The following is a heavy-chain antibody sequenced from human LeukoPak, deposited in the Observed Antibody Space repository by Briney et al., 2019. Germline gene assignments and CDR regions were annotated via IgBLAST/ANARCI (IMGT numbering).Heavy chain of an antibody. CDR1: GFTFSSYW. D-gene: IGHD3-22*01. Sequence: GGSLRLSCAASGFTFSSYWMHWVRQAPGKVLVWVSRINSDGSSTSYADSVKGRFTISGDNAKNTLYLQMNSLRAEDTAVYYCASPRSYYYDSSGYYFHDAFDIWGQGTMVTVSS. CDR3: ASPRSYYYDSSGYYFHDAFDI. V-gene: IGHV3-74*01. J-gene: IGHJ3*02. CDR2: INSDGSST.